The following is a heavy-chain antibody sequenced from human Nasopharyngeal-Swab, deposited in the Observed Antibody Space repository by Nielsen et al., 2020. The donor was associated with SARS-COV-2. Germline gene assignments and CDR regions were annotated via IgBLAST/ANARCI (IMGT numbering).Heavy chain of an antibody. V-gene: IGHV3-30*18. CDR3: AKEGRLAVADGEGFDY. D-gene: IGHD6-19*01. CDR2: ISYDGSNK. Sequence: GESLKISCAVSGFTFSSYGMHWVRQAPGKGLEWVAVISYDGSNKYYADSVKGRFTISRDNSKNTLYLQMNSLRAGDTAVYYCAKEGRLAVADGEGFDYWGQGTLVTVSS. J-gene: IGHJ4*02. CDR1: GFTFSSYG.